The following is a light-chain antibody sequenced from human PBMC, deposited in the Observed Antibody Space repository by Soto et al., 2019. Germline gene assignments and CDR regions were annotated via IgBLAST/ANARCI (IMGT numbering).Light chain of an antibody. CDR2: DVS. CDR1: SSDVGGYNY. J-gene: IGLJ1*01. Sequence: QSVLTQPRSVSGSPGQSVTISCTGTSSDVGGYNYVSWYQQHPGKAPKLMIYDVSKRPSGVPDRFSGSKSGNTASLTISGLQVEVGANYSSCSYAASYYVFGTGTNLTAL. CDR3: CSYAASYYV. V-gene: IGLV2-11*01.